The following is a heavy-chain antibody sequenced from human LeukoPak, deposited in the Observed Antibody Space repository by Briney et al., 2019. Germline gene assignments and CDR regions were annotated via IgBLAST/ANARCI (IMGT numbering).Heavy chain of an antibody. V-gene: IGHV4-34*01. CDR2: INHGGST. J-gene: IGHJ2*01. CDR1: GGPFSGYY. Sequence: SETPSLTCAVFGGPFSGYYWTWIRQPPGKGLGWIGEINHGGSTSYIPSLKSRVTISVDTSKNQFSLRLSSVTAADTALYYCARRRDGDYSTAYFDLWGRGTLVTVSS. D-gene: IGHD4-17*01. CDR3: ARRRDGDYSTAYFDL.